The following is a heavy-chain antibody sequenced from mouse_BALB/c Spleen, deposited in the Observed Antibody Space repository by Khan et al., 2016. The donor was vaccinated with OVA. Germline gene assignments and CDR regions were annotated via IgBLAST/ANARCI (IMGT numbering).Heavy chain of an antibody. V-gene: IGHV1-7*01. J-gene: IGHJ3*01. Sequence: QVRLQQSGAELAKPGASVKMSCKASGYTFTSYWMHWVKQRPGQGLEWIGCINPSTDYTDYNQKFKDKATLTADKSSSTAYMQLTSLTSEDSAVYYCTNHGSSSAWFTYWGQGTLVTVSA. CDR3: TNHGSSSAWFTY. CDR1: GYTFTSYW. CDR2: INPSTDYT. D-gene: IGHD1-1*01.